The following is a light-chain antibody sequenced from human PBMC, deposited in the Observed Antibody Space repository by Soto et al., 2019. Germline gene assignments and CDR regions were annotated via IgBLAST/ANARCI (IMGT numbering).Light chain of an antibody. V-gene: IGKV4-1*01. CDR2: WAS. J-gene: IGKJ5*01. CDR3: KQYYSTPIT. CDR1: QSVLYSSNNKNY. Sequence: VMTESQDSRAVSLGERATINCKSSQSVLYSSNNKNYLAWYQQKPGQPPKLLIYWASTRESGVPDRFSCSGSGTDFTLTISSLQAEDVAVYYCKQYYSTPITFGQRTRLEI.